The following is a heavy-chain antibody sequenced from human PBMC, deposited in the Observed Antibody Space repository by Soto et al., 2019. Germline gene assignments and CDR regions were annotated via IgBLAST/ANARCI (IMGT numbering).Heavy chain of an antibody. CDR2: IYTSGST. CDR3: ARDGSRYSSSYGMDV. D-gene: IGHD6-6*01. Sequence: NPSETLSLTCTVSGGSISSYYWSWIRQPAGKGLEWIGRIYTSGSTNYNPSLKSRVTMSVDTSKNQFSLKLSSVTAADTAVYYCARDGSRYSSSYGMDVWGQGTTVTVSS. J-gene: IGHJ6*02. CDR1: GGSISSYY. V-gene: IGHV4-4*07.